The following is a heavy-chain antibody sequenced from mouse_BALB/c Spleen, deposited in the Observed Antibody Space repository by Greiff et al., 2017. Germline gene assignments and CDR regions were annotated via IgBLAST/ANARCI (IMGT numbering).Heavy chain of an antibody. CDR1: GFTFSDYY. D-gene: IGHD4-1*01. CDR2: ISDGGSYT. Sequence: EVKLVESGGGLVKPGGSLTLSCAASGFTFSDYYMYWVRQTPEKRLEWVATISDGGSYTYYPDSVKGRFTISRDNAKNNLYLQMSSLKSEDTAMYYCARDRAGTRAWFAYWGQGTLVTVSA. J-gene: IGHJ3*01. CDR3: ARDRAGTRAWFAY. V-gene: IGHV5-4*02.